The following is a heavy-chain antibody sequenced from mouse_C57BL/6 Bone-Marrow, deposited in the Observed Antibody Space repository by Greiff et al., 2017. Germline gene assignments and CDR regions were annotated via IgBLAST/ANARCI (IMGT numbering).Heavy chain of an antibody. Sequence: EVKLVESGGGLVKPGGSLKLSCAASGFTFSSYAMSWVRQTPEKRLEWVATISDGGSYTSYPDNVKGRFTISRDNAKNNLYLQRSHLKSEDTAMYYCARDRSAMDYWGQGTSVTVSS. J-gene: IGHJ4*01. CDR3: ARDRSAMDY. CDR1: GFTFSSYA. CDR2: ISDGGSYT. V-gene: IGHV5-4*01.